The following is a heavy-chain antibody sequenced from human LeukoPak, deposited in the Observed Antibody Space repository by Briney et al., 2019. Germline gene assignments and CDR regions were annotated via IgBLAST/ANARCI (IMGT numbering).Heavy chain of an antibody. CDR3: ARDGPTAAPFDY. CDR2: INPSGGST. CDR1: GYTFISYY. D-gene: IGHD2-2*01. J-gene: IGHJ4*02. V-gene: IGHV1-46*01. Sequence: GASVKVSCKASGYTFISYYLHWVRQAPGQGLEWMGIINPSGGSTSYAQRFQGRVAMTRDTSTTTVYMEVNSLTSEDTAVYFCARDGPTAAPFDYWGQGTLVTVSS.